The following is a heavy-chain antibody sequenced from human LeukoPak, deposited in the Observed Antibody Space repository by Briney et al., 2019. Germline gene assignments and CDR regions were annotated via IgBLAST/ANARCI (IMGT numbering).Heavy chain of an antibody. V-gene: IGHV4-39*01. Sequence: SETLSLTCTVSGGSISSSGYYWGWIRQPPGKGLEWIGSIYYSGSTYYNPSLKSRVTISADTSKNQFSLKLSSVTAADTAVYYCASYSYYYDSSGYFDYWGQGTLVTVSS. D-gene: IGHD3-22*01. CDR1: GGSISSSGYY. CDR3: ASYSYYYDSSGYFDY. CDR2: IYYSGST. J-gene: IGHJ4*02.